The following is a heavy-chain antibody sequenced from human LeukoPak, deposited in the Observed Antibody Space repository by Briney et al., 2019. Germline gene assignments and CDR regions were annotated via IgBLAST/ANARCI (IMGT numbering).Heavy chain of an antibody. CDR3: ARAGGSSWLNYYYYYMDV. D-gene: IGHD6-13*01. CDR2: MNPNSGNT. CDR1: GYTFTSYD. J-gene: IGHJ6*03. V-gene: IGHV1-8*03. Sequence: GASVKVSCKASGYTFTSYDINWVRQATGQGLEWMGWMNPNSGNTGHAQKFQGRVTITRNTSISTAYMELSSLRSEDTAVYYCARAGGSSWLNYYYYYMDVWGKGTTVTVSS.